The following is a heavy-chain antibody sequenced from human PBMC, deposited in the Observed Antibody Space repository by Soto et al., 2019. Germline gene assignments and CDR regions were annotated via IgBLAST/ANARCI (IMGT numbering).Heavy chain of an antibody. V-gene: IGHV1-18*01. D-gene: IGHD2-2*01. CDR1: GYTFTSYG. CDR2: ISAYNGNT. CDR3: ARVMVVVVPAAIESPRYYYYYYMDV. Sequence: ASVKVSCKASGYTFTSYGISWVRQAPGQGLEWMGWISAYNGNTNYAQKLQGRVTMTTDTSTSTAYMELRSLRSDDTAVYYCARVMVVVVPAAIESPRYYYYYYMDVWGKGTTVTVSS. J-gene: IGHJ6*03.